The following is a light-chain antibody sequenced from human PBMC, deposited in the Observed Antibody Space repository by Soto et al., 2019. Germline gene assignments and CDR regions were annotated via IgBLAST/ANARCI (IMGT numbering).Light chain of an antibody. V-gene: IGLV2-14*01. Sequence: QSVLTQPASVSGSPGQSITISCTGTSSDVGSYNYVSWYQQHPGKAPKLMVYDVSNRPSGVSNRFSGSKSGNTASLTISGLHAEDEADYYCGSYTTTSTYVFGPGTKLTVL. J-gene: IGLJ1*01. CDR1: SSDVGSYNY. CDR2: DVS. CDR3: GSYTTTSTYV.